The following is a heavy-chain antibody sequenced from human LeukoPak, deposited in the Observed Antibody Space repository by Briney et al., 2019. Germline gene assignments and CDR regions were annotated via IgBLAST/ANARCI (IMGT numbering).Heavy chain of an antibody. V-gene: IGHV4-59*12. CDR3: AISVSGIAAAGGFDP. Sequence: SETLSLTCTVSGGSISSYYWSWIRQPPGKGLEWIGYIYYSGSTNYNPSLKSRVTISVDTSKNQFSLKLSSVTAADTAVYYCAISVSGIAAAGGFDPWGQGTLVTVSS. CDR1: GGSISSYY. D-gene: IGHD6-13*01. CDR2: IYYSGST. J-gene: IGHJ5*02.